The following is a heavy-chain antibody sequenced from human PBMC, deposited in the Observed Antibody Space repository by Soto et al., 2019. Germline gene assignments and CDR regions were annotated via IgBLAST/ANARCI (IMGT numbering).Heavy chain of an antibody. D-gene: IGHD2-15*01. CDR2: INPNSGGT. V-gene: IGHV1-2*04. Sequence: ASVKVSCRASGYTFTGYYMHWVRQAPGQGLEWMGWINPNSGGTNYAQKFQGWVTMTRDTSISTAYMELSRLRSDDTAVYYCARDPLNCSGGSCYDLFFDYWGQGTLVTVSS. CDR1: GYTFTGYY. J-gene: IGHJ4*02. CDR3: ARDPLNCSGGSCYDLFFDY.